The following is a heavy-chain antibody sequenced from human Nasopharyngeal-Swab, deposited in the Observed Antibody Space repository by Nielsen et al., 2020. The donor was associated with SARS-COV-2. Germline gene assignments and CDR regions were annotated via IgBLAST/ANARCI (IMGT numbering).Heavy chain of an antibody. CDR3: ARVLIGTPAYGSGTIDY. Sequence: PGKGLEWIGEINHSGSTNYNPSLKSRVTISVDTSMNQFSLKLSSVTAADTAVYYCARVLIGTPAYGSGTIDYWGQGTLVTVSS. CDR2: INHSGST. D-gene: IGHD3-10*01. V-gene: IGHV4-34*01. J-gene: IGHJ4*02.